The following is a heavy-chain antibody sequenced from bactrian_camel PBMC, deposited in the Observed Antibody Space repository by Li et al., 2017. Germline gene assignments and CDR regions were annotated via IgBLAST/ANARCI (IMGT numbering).Heavy chain of an antibody. CDR1: GFTFSSYA. Sequence: DVQLVESGGGLVQPGGSLRLSCAASGFTFSSYAMSWVRQASGKGLEWVSTINSRGGTTYYADSVKGRFTISRDNAKNTVYLRMNSLKPDDTAVYYCVRDLMGRSCYWGQGTQVTVS. CDR3: VRDLMGRSCY. V-gene: IGHV3S40*01. J-gene: IGHJ4*01. D-gene: IGHD3*01. CDR2: INSRGGTT.